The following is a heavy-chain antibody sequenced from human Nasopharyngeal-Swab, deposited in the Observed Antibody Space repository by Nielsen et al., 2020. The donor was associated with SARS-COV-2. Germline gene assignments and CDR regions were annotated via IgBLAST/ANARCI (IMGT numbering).Heavy chain of an antibody. Sequence: SETLSLTCAVSGGSCSGYYWSWIRQLPGKGLEWIGEINHSGSTNYNLSLKSRVTISVDTSKNQFSLKLSSVTAADTAVYYCARTDIVVVPAATTPRKDGMDVWGQGTTVTVSS. V-gene: IGHV4-34*01. CDR3: ARTDIVVVPAATTPRKDGMDV. J-gene: IGHJ6*02. D-gene: IGHD2-2*01. CDR1: GGSCSGYY. CDR2: INHSGST.